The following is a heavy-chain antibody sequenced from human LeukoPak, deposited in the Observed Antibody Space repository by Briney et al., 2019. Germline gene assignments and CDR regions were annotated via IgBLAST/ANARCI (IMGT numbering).Heavy chain of an antibody. CDR1: GGSFSGYS. J-gene: IGHJ6*02. Sequence: PSETLSLTCAVYGGSFSGYSLTWIRQPPGKGLEWIGEINHSGSTNYNPSLKSRVTISADTSKNQFSLKLSSVTAADTAVYYCARGADCSGGSCFRYYYYYGMDVWGQGTTVTVSS. CDR2: INHSGST. V-gene: IGHV4-34*01. D-gene: IGHD2-15*01. CDR3: ARGADCSGGSCFRYYYYYGMDV.